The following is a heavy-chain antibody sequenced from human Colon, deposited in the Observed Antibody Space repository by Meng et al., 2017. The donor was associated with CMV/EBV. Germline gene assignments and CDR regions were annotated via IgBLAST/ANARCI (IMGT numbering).Heavy chain of an antibody. D-gene: IGHD6-19*01. CDR2: ISYSGNT. V-gene: IGHV4-61*01. J-gene: IGHJ4*02. CDR3: AREASGWSTGIDY. CDR1: GGSVNSGSYY. Sequence: GSLRLSCSVSGGSVNSGSYYWTWIRQPPGKGLEWIGYISYSGNTNYNPPLKSRLTIEVDTSRNQFSLKLTSVSAADTAIYYCAREASGWSTGIDYWGQGTLVTVSS.